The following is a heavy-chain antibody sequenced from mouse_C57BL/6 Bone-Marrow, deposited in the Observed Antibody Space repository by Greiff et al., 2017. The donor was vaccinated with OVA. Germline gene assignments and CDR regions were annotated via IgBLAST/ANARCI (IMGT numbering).Heavy chain of an antibody. CDR3: ARYDYGVGFAY. D-gene: IGHD2-4*01. CDR1: GYTFTSYW. V-gene: IGHV1-55*01. CDR2: IITGSGST. Sequence: QVQLQQSGAELVKPGASVKLSCKASGYTFTSYWITWVKQRPGQGLEWIGDIITGSGSTNYNEKFKSKATLTVDTSSSTAYMQLSSLTSDDSAVYSCARYDYGVGFAYWGQGTLVTVSA. J-gene: IGHJ3*01.